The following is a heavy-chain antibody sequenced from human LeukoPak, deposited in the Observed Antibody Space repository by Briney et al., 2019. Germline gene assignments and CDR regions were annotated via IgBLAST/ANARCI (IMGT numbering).Heavy chain of an antibody. CDR1: GGSISSGGYY. D-gene: IGHD5-18*01. CDR2: IYYSGST. CDR3: ARGGYSYGYLGAFDI. J-gene: IGHJ3*02. V-gene: IGHV4-31*03. Sequence: SETLSLTCTVSGGSISSGGYYWSLIRQHPGKGLEWIGYIYYSGSTYYNPSLKSRVTISVDTSKNQFSLKLSSVTAADTAVYYCARGGYSYGYLGAFDIWGQGTMVTVSS.